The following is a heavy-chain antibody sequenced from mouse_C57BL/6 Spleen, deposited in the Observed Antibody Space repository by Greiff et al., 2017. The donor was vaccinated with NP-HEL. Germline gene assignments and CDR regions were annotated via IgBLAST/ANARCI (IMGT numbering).Heavy chain of an antibody. V-gene: IGHV14-1*01. J-gene: IGHJ4*01. Sequence: EVQLQQSGAELVRPGASVKLSCTASGFNIKDYYMHWVKQRPEQGLEWIGRIDPEDGDTEYAPKFQGKATMTADTSSNTAYLQLSRLTSEDTAVYYCTIYYYGSSTGDYAMDYWGQGTSVTVSS. D-gene: IGHD1-1*01. CDR1: GFNIKDYY. CDR2: IDPEDGDT. CDR3: TIYYYGSSTGDYAMDY.